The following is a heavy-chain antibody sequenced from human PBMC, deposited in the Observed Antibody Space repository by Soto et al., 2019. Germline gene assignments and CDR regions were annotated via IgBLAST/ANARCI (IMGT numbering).Heavy chain of an antibody. J-gene: IGHJ5*02. V-gene: IGHV1-69*01. CDR2: IIPIFGTA. CDR3: ARDSGAADRRNYVFRGNSWFDP. Sequence: QVQLVQSGAEVKKPGSSVKVSCKASGGTFSSYAISWVRQAPGQGLEWMGGIIPIFGTANYAQKFQGRVTITADESTSTAYMELSSLRSEDTAVYYCARDSGAADRRNYVFRGNSWFDPWGQGTLVTVSS. D-gene: IGHD3-16*01. CDR1: GGTFSSYA.